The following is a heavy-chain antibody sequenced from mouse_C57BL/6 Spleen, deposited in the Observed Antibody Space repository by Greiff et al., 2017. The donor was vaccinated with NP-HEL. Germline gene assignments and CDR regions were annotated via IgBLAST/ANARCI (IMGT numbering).Heavy chain of an antibody. D-gene: IGHD2-12*01. CDR2: INPSTGGT. V-gene: IGHV1-42*01. J-gene: IGHJ3*01. CDR1: GYSFTGYY. Sequence: EVQLQQSGPELVKPGASVKISCKASGYSFTGYYMNWVKQSPEKSLEWIGEINPSTGGTTYNQKFKAKATLTVDKSSSTPYMQLKSLTSEDSAVYYCAKQDDLAYWGQGTLVTVSA. CDR3: AKQDDLAY.